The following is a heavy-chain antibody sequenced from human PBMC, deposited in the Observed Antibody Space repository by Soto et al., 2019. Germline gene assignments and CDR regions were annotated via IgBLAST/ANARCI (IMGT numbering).Heavy chain of an antibody. J-gene: IGHJ5*02. CDR1: GYSFTDYY. V-gene: IGHV1-2*02. Sequence: QVHLVQSGAEVKKPGASVKVSCKASGYSFTDYYMHWVRQAPGQGLEWMGWINTKTGGTNYAQRVRGRVTMTGDTSINTAYMELSRRRSDDTAVYYCARVGPTGGFDPWGQGPWSPSPQ. D-gene: IGHD1-26*01. CDR3: ARVGPTGGFDP. CDR2: INTKTGGT.